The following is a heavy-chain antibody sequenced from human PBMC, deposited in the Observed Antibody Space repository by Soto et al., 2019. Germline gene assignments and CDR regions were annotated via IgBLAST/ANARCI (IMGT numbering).Heavy chain of an antibody. J-gene: IGHJ4*02. D-gene: IGHD1-26*01. CDR1: GGSISSGCYA. V-gene: IGHV4-30-2*01. CDR2: IFQSGSA. CDR3: VRSRVGQPFDR. Sequence: QQQLQESGSGLVKPSQTLSLICTVSGGSISSGCYAWNWIRQPPGKGLEWIGYIFQSGSASYNPSLKNQVTMSVDRSKNQFSLKLTSVTAADTAVYYCVRSRVGQPFDRWGQGTLVTVSS.